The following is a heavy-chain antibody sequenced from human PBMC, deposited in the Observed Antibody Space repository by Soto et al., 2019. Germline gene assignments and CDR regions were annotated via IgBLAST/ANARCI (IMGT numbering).Heavy chain of an antibody. J-gene: IGHJ4*02. Sequence: EVQLVESGGGLVQPGGSLRLSCAASGFTFSDHYMDWVRQAPGKGLEWVGRIRNKVNSYTTEYAASVKDRFTISRDDSKNSLYLQMNSLKTEDTAVYCCARVQRLNYMADYWGQGTLVAVSS. CDR2: IRNKVNSYTT. V-gene: IGHV3-72*01. CDR3: ARVQRLNYMADY. CDR1: GFTFSDHY. D-gene: IGHD4-4*01.